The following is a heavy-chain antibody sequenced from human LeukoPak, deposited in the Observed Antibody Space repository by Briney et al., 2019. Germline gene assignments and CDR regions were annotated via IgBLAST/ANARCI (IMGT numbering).Heavy chain of an antibody. V-gene: IGHV3-21*01. D-gene: IGHD2-21*02. J-gene: IGHJ4*02. Sequence: GGSLRLSCAASGFTFSSYSMNWVRQAPGKGLEWVSSISSSSYICYADSVKGRFTISRDNAKNSLYLQMNSLRAEDTAVYYCARDLKDIVVVTAMAVGFDYWGQGTLVTVSS. CDR2: ISSSSYI. CDR3: ARDLKDIVVVTAMAVGFDY. CDR1: GFTFSSYS.